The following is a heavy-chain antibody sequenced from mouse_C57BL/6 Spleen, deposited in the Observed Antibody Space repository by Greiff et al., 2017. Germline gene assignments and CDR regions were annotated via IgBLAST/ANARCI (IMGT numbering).Heavy chain of an antibody. CDR2: IYPGSGST. J-gene: IGHJ3*01. CDR3: ARGKDYYGSRGFAY. Sequence: VQLQQPGAELVKPGASVKMSCKASGYTFTSYWITWVKQRPGQGLEWIGDIYPGSGSTNYNEKFKSKATLTVDTSSSTAYMQLSSLTSEDSAVYYCARGKDYYGSRGFAYWGQGTLVTVSA. V-gene: IGHV1-55*01. D-gene: IGHD1-1*01. CDR1: GYTFTSYW.